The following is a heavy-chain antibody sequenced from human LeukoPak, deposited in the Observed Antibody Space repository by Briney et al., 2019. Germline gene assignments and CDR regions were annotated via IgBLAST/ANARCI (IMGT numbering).Heavy chain of an antibody. CDR1: GFTFSSYW. Sequence: GGSLRLSCAASGFTFSSYWTSWVREAPGRGLEWVAHIKQDGSEKYYVDSVKGRFTISRDNAKNSLYLQMNSLRAEDTALYYCASGRQLGYWGQGTLVTVSS. V-gene: IGHV3-7*01. D-gene: IGHD3-16*01. CDR3: ASGRQLGY. J-gene: IGHJ4*02. CDR2: IKQDGSEK.